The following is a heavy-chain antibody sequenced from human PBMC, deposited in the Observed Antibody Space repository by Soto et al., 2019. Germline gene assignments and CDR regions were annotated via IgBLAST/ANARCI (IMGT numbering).Heavy chain of an antibody. Sequence: EVQLVESGGGLVQPGGSLKLSCAASGFTFSGSAMHWVRQASGKGLEWVGRIRSKAESYATGYAASVKGRFTISRDDSKDTAYVEMNSLKFEDTAVYCCTRYAPSMDGYFELWGRGTLVTVSS. CDR1: GFTFSGSA. J-gene: IGHJ2*01. D-gene: IGHD2-2*01. CDR2: IRSKAESYAT. V-gene: IGHV3-73*01. CDR3: TRYAPSMDGYFEL.